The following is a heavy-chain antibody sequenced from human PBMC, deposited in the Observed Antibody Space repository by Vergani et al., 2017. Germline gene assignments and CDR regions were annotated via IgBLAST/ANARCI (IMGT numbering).Heavy chain of an antibody. CDR1: GGTFSSNS. J-gene: IGHJ4*02. CDR2: IIPIFGTT. V-gene: IGHV1-69*13. Sequence: QGQLAQSGAEVKKPGSSVKVSCKASGGTFSSNSISWVRQAPGQGLEWMGRIIPIFGTTRYAQNFQGRVTILADESTSTAYMELSSLRSEANAIYYCTRHVPCGDGACLHFDHWGQGTQVTVSS. CDR3: TRHVPCGDGACLHFDH. D-gene: IGHD2-21*01.